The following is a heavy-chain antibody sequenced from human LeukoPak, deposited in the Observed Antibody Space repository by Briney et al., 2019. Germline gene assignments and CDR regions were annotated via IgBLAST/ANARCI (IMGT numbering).Heavy chain of an antibody. CDR3: ARARVVPTVGWFDP. Sequence: SETLSLTCTVSGGSISSGDYYWSWIRQPPGKGLEWLGYIYYSGSTYYNPSLKSRVTISVDTSKNQFSLKLSSVTAADTAVYYCARARVVPTVGWFDPWGQGTLVTVSS. J-gene: IGHJ5*02. CDR1: GGSISSGDYY. D-gene: IGHD2-2*01. CDR2: IYYSGST. V-gene: IGHV4-30-4*01.